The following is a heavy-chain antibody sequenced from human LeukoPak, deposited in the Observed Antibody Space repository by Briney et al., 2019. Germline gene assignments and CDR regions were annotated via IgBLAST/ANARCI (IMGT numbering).Heavy chain of an antibody. V-gene: IGHV1-18*01. J-gene: IGHJ4*02. D-gene: IGHD3-9*01. CDR3: ARSPDILTGENFDY. CDR2: ISAYNGDT. CDR1: GYTFTSYG. Sequence: ASVKVSCKASGYTFTSYGINWVRQAPGQGLEWMGWISAYNGDTNYAQKLQGRVTMTTDTSTSTAYMELRSLRSDDTAVYYCARSPDILTGENFDYWGQGTLVTVSS.